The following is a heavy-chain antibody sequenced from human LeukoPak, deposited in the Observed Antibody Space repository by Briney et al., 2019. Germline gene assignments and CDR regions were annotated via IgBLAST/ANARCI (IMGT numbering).Heavy chain of an antibody. V-gene: IGHV1-18*01. D-gene: IGHD4-17*01. CDR2: ISAYNGNT. CDR3: ARAWANDYGDGFDY. CDR1: GDTFTSYG. Sequence: ASVKVSCKSSGDTFTSYGISWVRQAPGQGLEWMGWISAYNGNTNYAQKFQGRVTMTRDTSISTAYMELSRLRSDDTAVYYCARAWANDYGDGFDYWGQGTLVTVSS. J-gene: IGHJ4*02.